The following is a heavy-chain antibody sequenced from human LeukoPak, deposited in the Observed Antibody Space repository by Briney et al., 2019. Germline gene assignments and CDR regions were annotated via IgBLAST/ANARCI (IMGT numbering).Heavy chain of an antibody. J-gene: IGHJ4*02. Sequence: GGSLRLSCTASGFTLGSHDMHWVRQTTGEGLEWVAAIASGFQTFYAGSVKGRFTVSREDAKNSLYLQMNSLRAGDTAVYYCATGGRRYYADWGQGTLVTVSS. CDR1: GFTLGSHD. V-gene: IGHV3-13*01. CDR3: ATGGRRYYAD. D-gene: IGHD2/OR15-2a*01. CDR2: IASGFQT.